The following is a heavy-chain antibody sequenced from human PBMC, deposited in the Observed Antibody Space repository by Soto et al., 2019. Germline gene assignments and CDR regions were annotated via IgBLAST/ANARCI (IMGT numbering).Heavy chain of an antibody. CDR3: ARDLWVEPELYYYGMDV. D-gene: IGHD1-1*01. CDR2: IFYGGTT. J-gene: IGHJ6*02. CDR1: GDSISSADYY. V-gene: IGHV4-30-4*01. Sequence: PSETLSLTCTVSGDSISSADYYWIWIRQTPGKGLEWIGHIFYGGTTYYNPSLKSRLTISVDASKNHFSLRLTSVTAADTAVYYCARDLWVEPELYYYGMDVWGQGTTVTVSS.